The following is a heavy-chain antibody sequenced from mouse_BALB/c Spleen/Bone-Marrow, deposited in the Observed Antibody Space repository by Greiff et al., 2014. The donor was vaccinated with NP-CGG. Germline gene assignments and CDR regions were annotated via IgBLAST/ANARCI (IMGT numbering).Heavy chain of an antibody. CDR2: ISSGSSTI. V-gene: IGHV5-17*02. CDR3: ARDVPLYDVGYFDY. J-gene: IGHJ2*01. CDR1: GFTFSSFG. Sequence: EVNVVESGGGLVQPGGSRKLSCAASGFTFSSFGMHWVRQAPEKGLEWVAYISSGSSTIHYADPVKGRFTISRDNPKNTLLLQMTSLRSEDTAMYYCARDVPLYDVGYFDYWGQGTTLTVSS. D-gene: IGHD2-14*01.